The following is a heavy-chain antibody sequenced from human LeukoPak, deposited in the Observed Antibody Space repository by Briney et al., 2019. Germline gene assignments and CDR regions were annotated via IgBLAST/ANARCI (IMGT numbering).Heavy chain of an antibody. CDR2: IYHSGST. Sequence: PSQTLSLTCAVSGGSISSGGYSWSWIRQPPGKGLEWIGYIYHSGSTYYNPSLKGRVTISVDRSKNQFSLKLSSVTAADTAVYYCARASRGFGELLFDYWGQGTLVTVSS. V-gene: IGHV4-30-2*01. CDR1: GGSISSGGYS. CDR3: ARASRGFGELLFDY. D-gene: IGHD3-10*01. J-gene: IGHJ4*02.